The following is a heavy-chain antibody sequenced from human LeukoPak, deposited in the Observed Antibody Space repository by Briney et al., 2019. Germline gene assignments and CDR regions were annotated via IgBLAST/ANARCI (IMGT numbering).Heavy chain of an antibody. V-gene: IGHV4-38-2*02. CDR2: IYHSGST. CDR1: GYSISSGYY. CDR3: ARDASGSYSSGY. Sequence: SESLSLTCTVSGYSISSGYYWGWIRQPPGKGLEWIGSIYHSGSTYYSPSPKSRVTISVDTSKNQFSVKLSSVTAADTAVYYCARDASGSYSSGYWGQGTLVTVSS. J-gene: IGHJ4*02. D-gene: IGHD1-26*01.